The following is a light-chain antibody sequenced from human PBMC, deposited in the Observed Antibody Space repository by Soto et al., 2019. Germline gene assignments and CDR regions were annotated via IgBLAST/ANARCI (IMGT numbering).Light chain of an antibody. CDR3: SSFTSTSPLAV. V-gene: IGLV2-14*01. J-gene: IGLJ1*01. Sequence: QSVLTQPASVSGSPGQSITISCTGTSSDIGGYNYVSWYQQSPGKAPQLVIYGVSNRPSGVSYRFSGSKSGNTASLTISGLQAEDEADYYCSSFTSTSPLAVFGPGTELTVL. CDR2: GVS. CDR1: SSDIGGYNY.